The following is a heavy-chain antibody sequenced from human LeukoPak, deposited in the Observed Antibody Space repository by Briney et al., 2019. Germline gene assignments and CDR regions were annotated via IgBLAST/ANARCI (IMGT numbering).Heavy chain of an antibody. D-gene: IGHD6-19*01. J-gene: IGHJ4*02. Sequence: SSETLSLTCTVSGGSISSNRYYWGWIRQPPGKGLEWIGNIHYSGSTYYNPSLKTRVTISEDTSKNQFSLKLSSVTAADTAVYYCALSSGAIFRGTYYFDYWGQGTLVTVSS. CDR2: IHYSGST. CDR1: GGSISSNRYY. CDR3: ALSSGAIFRGTYYFDY. V-gene: IGHV4-39*07.